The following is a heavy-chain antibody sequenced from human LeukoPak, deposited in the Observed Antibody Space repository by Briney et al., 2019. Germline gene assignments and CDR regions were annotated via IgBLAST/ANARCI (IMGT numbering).Heavy chain of an antibody. J-gene: IGHJ4*02. CDR2: ISGSDDST. CDR3: AKETTGFHLDY. D-gene: IGHD4-11*01. V-gene: IGHV3-23*01. Sequence: PGGSLRLSCAASGFTFSSYAVSWVRQAPGKGLEWASAISGSDDSTYYTDSVKGRFTISRDNSKNTLYLQMNSLRAEDTAVYYCAKETTGFHLDYWGQGTLVTVSS. CDR1: GFTFSSYA.